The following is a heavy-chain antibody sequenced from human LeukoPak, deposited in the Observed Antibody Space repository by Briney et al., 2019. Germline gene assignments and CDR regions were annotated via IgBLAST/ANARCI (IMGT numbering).Heavy chain of an antibody. CDR2: ISYDGSNK. V-gene: IGHV3-30*19. D-gene: IGHD5-24*01. CDR1: GFTFSSYG. Sequence: GGSLRLSCAVSGFTFSSYGMHWVRQAPGKGLEWVALISYDGSNKNYADSVKGRLTISRDISKNTLYVQMNSLRPEDTAVYYCARDPEMATITGYYYYYMDVWGKGTTVTVSS. J-gene: IGHJ6*03. CDR3: ARDPEMATITGYYYYYMDV.